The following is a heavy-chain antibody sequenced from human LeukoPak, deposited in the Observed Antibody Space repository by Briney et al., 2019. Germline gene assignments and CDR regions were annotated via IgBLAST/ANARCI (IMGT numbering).Heavy chain of an antibody. D-gene: IGHD3-10*01. CDR1: GNYW. CDR3: AKETKNYYGSGSYPEY. V-gene: IGHV3-74*01. Sequence: GGSLRLSCAASGNYWMHWVRQVPGKGLVWVSHINSDGSWTSYADSVKGRFTISRDNSKNTLYLQMNNLRAEDTAIYYCAKETKNYYGSGSYPEYWGQGILVAVSS. J-gene: IGHJ4*02. CDR2: INSDGSWT.